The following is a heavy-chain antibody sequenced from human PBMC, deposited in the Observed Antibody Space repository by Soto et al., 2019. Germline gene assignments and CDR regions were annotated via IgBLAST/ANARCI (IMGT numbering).Heavy chain of an antibody. D-gene: IGHD4-17*01. CDR1: GGSISSYY. Sequence: QVQLQESGPGLVKPSETLSLTCTVSGGSISSYYWSWIRQPPGKGLEWIGYIYYSGSTNYNPSLKRRVTISVDTSKTHFSLKLSSVTATDTAVYYCARAYGDYVFDFWGQGTLVTVSS. CDR2: IYYSGST. CDR3: ARAYGDYVFDF. J-gene: IGHJ4*02. V-gene: IGHV4-59*01.